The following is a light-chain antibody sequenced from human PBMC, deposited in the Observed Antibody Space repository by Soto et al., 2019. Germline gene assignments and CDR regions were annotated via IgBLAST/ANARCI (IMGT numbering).Light chain of an antibody. CDR2: DVS. V-gene: IGLV2-14*01. Sequence: QSALTQPASVSGSPGQSITISCTGTSSDVGGYNYVSWYQQHPGKAPKLMIYDVSNRPSGVSYRFSGSESGNTASLTISGLQAEDETDYYCSSYTSSSTVVFGTGTKVTVL. CDR1: SSDVGGYNY. J-gene: IGLJ1*01. CDR3: SSYTSSSTVV.